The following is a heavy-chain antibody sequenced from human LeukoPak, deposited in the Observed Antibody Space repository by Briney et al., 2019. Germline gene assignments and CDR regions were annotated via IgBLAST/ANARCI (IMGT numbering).Heavy chain of an antibody. CDR3: ARGSLVHYYGSGSYRNRAGFDY. CDR2: ISSSRRYI. Sequence: GGSLRLSCAASGFTLSSYSMNWVRQAPGKGREWVSSISSSRRYIYCADSVKGRFTISRDNAKNSLYLQMNSLRAEDTAVYYCARGSLVHYYGSGSYRNRAGFDYWGQGSLVTVSS. V-gene: IGHV3-21*01. J-gene: IGHJ4*02. D-gene: IGHD3-10*01. CDR1: GFTLSSYS.